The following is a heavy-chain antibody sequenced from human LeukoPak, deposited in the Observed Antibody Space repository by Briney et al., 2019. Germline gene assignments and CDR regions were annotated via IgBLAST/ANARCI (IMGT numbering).Heavy chain of an antibody. J-gene: IGHJ4*02. CDR3: ARGAGGYCSGGSCYSESDY. V-gene: IGHV3-30-3*01. CDR1: GFTFRSYA. CDR2: ISYDGSNK. Sequence: GGSLRLSCAASGFTFRSYAMHWVRQAPGKGLEWVAVISYDGSNKYYADSVKGRFTISRDNSKNTLYLQMNSLRAEDTAVYYCARGAGGYCSGGSCYSESDYWGQGTLVTVSS. D-gene: IGHD2-15*01.